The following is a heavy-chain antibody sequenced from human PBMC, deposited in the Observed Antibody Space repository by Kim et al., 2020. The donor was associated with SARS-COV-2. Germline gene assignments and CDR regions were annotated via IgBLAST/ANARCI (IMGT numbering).Heavy chain of an antibody. V-gene: IGHV4-39*01. D-gene: IGHD3-10*01. CDR2: IYYSGST. Sequence: SETLSLTCTVSGGSISSSSYYWGWIRQPPGKGLEWIGSIYYSGSTYYNPSLKSRVTISVDTSKNQFSLKLSSVTAADTAVYYCARGDNILWFGPDYWGQGTLVTVSS. CDR1: GGSISSSSYY. CDR3: ARGDNILWFGPDY. J-gene: IGHJ4*02.